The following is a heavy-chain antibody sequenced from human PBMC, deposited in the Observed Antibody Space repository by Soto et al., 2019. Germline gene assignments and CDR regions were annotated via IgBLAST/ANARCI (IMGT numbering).Heavy chain of an antibody. V-gene: IGHV3-23*01. CDR1: GFAFRNFA. CDR2: ISATGGST. Sequence: GGSLRLSCTASGFAFRNFAVNWVRRAPGRGLEWVSAISATGGSTYYADSVKGRFTISRDNSKNTLYLHISSLRAEDSGMYYCAKAESCSSGGCLAIFDSWGQGTLVTVS. CDR3: AKAESCSSGGCLAIFDS. D-gene: IGHD2-15*01. J-gene: IGHJ4*02.